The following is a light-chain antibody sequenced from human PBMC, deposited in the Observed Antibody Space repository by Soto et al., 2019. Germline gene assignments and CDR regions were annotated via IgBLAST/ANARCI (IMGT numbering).Light chain of an antibody. V-gene: IGLV2-14*01. CDR1: SSDVGRYNY. J-gene: IGLJ3*02. CDR3: SSYTSSSTWV. Sequence: QSALTQPASVSGSPGQSITISCTGTSSDVGRYNYVSWYQQHPGNAPKLMIFEVTDRPSGVSNRFSGSKSGNTASLTISGPQAEDEADYYCSSYTSSSTWVFGGGTKLTVL. CDR2: EVT.